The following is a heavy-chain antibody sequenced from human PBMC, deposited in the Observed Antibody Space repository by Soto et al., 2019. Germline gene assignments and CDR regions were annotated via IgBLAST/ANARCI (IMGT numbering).Heavy chain of an antibody. CDR3: AGEIRGYYYYGMDV. V-gene: IGHV4-59*01. CDR2: IYYSGST. J-gene: IGHJ6*02. D-gene: IGHD3-10*01. CDR1: GGSISSYY. Sequence: SETLSLTCTVSGGSISSYYWSWIRQPPGKGLEWIGYIYYSGSTNYNPSLKSRVTISVDTSKNQFSLKLSSVTAADTAVYYCAGEIRGYYYYGMDVWGQGTTVTVSS.